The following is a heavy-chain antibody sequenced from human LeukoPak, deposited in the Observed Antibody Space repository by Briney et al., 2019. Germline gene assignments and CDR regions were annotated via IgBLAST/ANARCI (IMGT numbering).Heavy chain of an antibody. CDR3: ARDERTVTMYNWFDP. V-gene: IGHV1-69*05. CDR1: GGTFSSYA. J-gene: IGHJ5*02. Sequence: SVKVSCKASGGTFSSYAISWVRQAPGQGLEWMGGIIPIFGTANYAQKFQGRVTITTDESTSTAYMELSSLRAEDTAVYYCARDERTVTMYNWFDPWGQGTLVTVSS. CDR2: IIPIFGTA. D-gene: IGHD4-17*01.